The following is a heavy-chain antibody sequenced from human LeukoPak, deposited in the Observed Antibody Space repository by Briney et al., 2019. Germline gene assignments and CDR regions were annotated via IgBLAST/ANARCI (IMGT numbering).Heavy chain of an antibody. D-gene: IGHD3-22*01. J-gene: IGHJ6*02. CDR3: ARGQVRYDSSGYYGDYYGMDV. V-gene: IGHV3-30-3*01. CDR1: GFTFSSYA. Sequence: PGGSPRLSCAASGFTFSSYAMHWVRQAPGKGLEWVAVISYDGSNKYYADSVKGRFTISRDNSKNTLYLQMNSLRAEDTAVYYCARGQVRYDSSGYYGDYYGMDVWGQGTTVTVSS. CDR2: ISYDGSNK.